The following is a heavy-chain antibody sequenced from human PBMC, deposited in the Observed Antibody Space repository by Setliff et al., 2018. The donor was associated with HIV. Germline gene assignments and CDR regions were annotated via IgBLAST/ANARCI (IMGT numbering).Heavy chain of an antibody. J-gene: IGHJ4*02. Sequence: SETLSLTCTVSGGSFSSHYWSWIRQPPGKGLEWIGSFYYSGSTNNNPSLKSRVTISVDTSKNQFSLKLSSVTAADTAVFYCARLTTTYYYDSSAYYHPVWGQGTLVTVSS. CDR3: ARLTTTYYYDSSAYYHPV. CDR2: FYYSGST. D-gene: IGHD3-22*01. CDR1: GGSFSSHY. V-gene: IGHV4-59*11.